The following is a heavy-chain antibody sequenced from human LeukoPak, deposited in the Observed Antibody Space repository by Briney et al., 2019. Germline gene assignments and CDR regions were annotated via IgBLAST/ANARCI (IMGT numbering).Heavy chain of an antibody. V-gene: IGHV1-8*01. CDR1: EYTFTSYD. CDR3: ARALSNGGNPVDY. D-gene: IGHD4-23*01. Sequence: ASVKVSCKASEYTFTSYDINWVRQAPGQGREWMGWMNPNSGNTGYAQKFQGRVTMTRNTSISTAYMELNSLRSEDTAVYYCARALSNGGNPVDYWGQGTLVTVSS. J-gene: IGHJ4*02. CDR2: MNPNSGNT.